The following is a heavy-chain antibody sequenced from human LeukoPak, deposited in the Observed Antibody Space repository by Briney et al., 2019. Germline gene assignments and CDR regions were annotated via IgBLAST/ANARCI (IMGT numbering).Heavy chain of an antibody. J-gene: IGHJ4*02. Sequence: GGSLTLSCAASGFTFSSYAMNWVRQAPGGGPEWVSAISAGGDTPYYADSAKGRFTISRDNSKNTVYLQMTSLRAGDKAVYYCAKRRYCSSISCHDFDYRGQGTLVTVSS. CDR3: AKRRYCSSISCHDFDY. D-gene: IGHD2-2*01. CDR2: ISAGGDTP. V-gene: IGHV3-23*01. CDR1: GFTFSSYA.